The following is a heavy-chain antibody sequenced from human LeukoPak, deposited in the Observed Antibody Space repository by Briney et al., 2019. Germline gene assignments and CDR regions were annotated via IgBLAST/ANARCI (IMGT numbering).Heavy chain of an antibody. D-gene: IGHD6-19*01. J-gene: IGHJ4*02. CDR3: ARDLIAVAGGFDY. CDR1: GFTFENYV. CDR2: IKQDGSEK. V-gene: IGHV3-7*01. Sequence: GGSLRLSCSASGFTFENYVMSWVRQAPGKGLEWVANIKQDGSEKYYVDSVKGRFTISRDNAKNSLYLQMNSLRAEDTAVYYCARDLIAVAGGFDYWGQGTLVTVSS.